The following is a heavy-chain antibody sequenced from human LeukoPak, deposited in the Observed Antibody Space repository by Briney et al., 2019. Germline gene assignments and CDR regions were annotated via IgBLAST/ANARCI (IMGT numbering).Heavy chain of an antibody. CDR3: AKEPGLGGYYYYYMDV. J-gene: IGHJ6*03. CDR2: ISGSGGST. D-gene: IGHD3-16*01. Sequence: PGGSLRLSCAASGFTFSSYGMSWVRQAPGKGLEWVSAISGSGGSTYYADSVKGRFTISRDNSKNTLYLQMNSLRAEDTAVYYCAKEPGLGGYYYYYMDVWGKGTTVTVSS. CDR1: GFTFSSYG. V-gene: IGHV3-23*01.